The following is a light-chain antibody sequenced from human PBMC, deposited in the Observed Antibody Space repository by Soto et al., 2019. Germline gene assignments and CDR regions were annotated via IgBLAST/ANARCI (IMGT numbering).Light chain of an antibody. CDR3: SSYRSSGNSYA. CDR1: SSDIGGYDC. CDR2: NVS. Sequence: QSALTRPASVSGSPGQSITISCTGTSSDIGGYDCVSWYQQHPGKAPKLMIYNVSNRPSGVSNRFSGSKSGNTASLTISGLHAEDEADYYCSSYRSSGNSYASGTGTKFTVL. V-gene: IGLV2-14*01. J-gene: IGLJ1*01.